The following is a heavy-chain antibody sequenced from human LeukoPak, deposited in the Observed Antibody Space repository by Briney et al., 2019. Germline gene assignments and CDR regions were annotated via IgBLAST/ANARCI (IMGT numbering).Heavy chain of an antibody. Sequence: PSETLSLTCSVSGGSIGISSYYWAWIRQPPGKGLEWIGSIYYSGNTYYNPSLKSRVTISVDTSENQFSLNVRSVTAAETAVYYCAILVTASQNFDYWGQGTLVIVSS. CDR2: IYYSGNT. CDR1: GGSIGISSYY. V-gene: IGHV4-39*01. J-gene: IGHJ4*02. D-gene: IGHD2-21*02. CDR3: AILVTASQNFDY.